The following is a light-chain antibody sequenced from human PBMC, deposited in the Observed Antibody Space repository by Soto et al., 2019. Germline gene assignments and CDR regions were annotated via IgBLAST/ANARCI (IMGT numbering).Light chain of an antibody. CDR1: QSVSSY. CDR2: AAS. CDR3: QQRNIWPLT. Sequence: EIVLTQSPATLSLSPGERATLSCRASQSVSSYLAWYQQKPGQAPRLIIYAASNRATGIPARFSGSGSGTDFTLTISSLEPEDLAVYFCQQRNIWPLTFGGGTKVEI. V-gene: IGKV3-11*01. J-gene: IGKJ4*01.